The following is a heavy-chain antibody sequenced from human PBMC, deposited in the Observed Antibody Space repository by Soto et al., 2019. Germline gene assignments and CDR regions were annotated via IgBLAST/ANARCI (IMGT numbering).Heavy chain of an antibody. J-gene: IGHJ4*02. V-gene: IGHV3-23*01. CDR1: GFTFSSYA. CDR2: ISCSGGST. CDR3: AKLVAGNLDW. D-gene: IGHD6-19*01. Sequence: PWGSLRLSCAASGFTFSSYAMSWVRQAPGKGLEWVAAISCSGGSTYYADSVKGRFTISRDNSKNTLYLQMNSLRAEDTAVYYCAKLVAGNLDWWGQGTMVTVYS.